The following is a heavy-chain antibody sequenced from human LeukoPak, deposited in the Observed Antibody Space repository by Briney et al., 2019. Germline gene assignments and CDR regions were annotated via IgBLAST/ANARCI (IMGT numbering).Heavy chain of an antibody. V-gene: IGHV3-74*01. CDR1: GLTLSSYW. CDR2: INTDGTAT. Sequence: QPWGSLRLSCAASGLTLSSYWMHWVRQAPGKGLVWVSHINTDGTATTYADSVKGRFTISRDNAKNTLYLQMNSLRAEDTAVYYCVRDSNLSFDYWGQGALVTVSS. D-gene: IGHD1-14*01. CDR3: VRDSNLSFDY. J-gene: IGHJ4*02.